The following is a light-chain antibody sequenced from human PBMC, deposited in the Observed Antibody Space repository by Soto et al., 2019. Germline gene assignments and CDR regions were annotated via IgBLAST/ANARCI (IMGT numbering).Light chain of an antibody. CDR1: QSVSSY. CDR3: QQLSNPPLT. J-gene: IGKJ1*01. V-gene: IGKV3-11*01. Sequence: EIVLTQSPATLSLSPGERATLSCRASQSVSSYFAWYQQKPGHAPSLLIYDASSRATGIPALCSGGGSATFSLLTISRLDHEDAVDYYCQQLSNPPLTFGQGTQVEIK. CDR2: DAS.